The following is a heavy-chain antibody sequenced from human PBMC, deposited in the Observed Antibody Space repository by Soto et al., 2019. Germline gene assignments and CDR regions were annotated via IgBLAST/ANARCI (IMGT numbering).Heavy chain of an antibody. CDR2: INHSGSI. CDR3: ARGFYNVAAAVKYPPRYYNGMDV. CDR1: GGSFSGYY. J-gene: IGHJ6*02. Sequence: QVQLQQWGAGLLKPSETLSLTCAVYGGSFSGYYCSWIRQPPGKGLGWMGEINHSGSINDNPALKRRVTISGYTSNSKWSLNLSYVTDAEMAVYYCARGFYNVAAAVKYPPRYYNGMDVWGQGTTVTVSS. D-gene: IGHD2-2*01. V-gene: IGHV4-34*01.